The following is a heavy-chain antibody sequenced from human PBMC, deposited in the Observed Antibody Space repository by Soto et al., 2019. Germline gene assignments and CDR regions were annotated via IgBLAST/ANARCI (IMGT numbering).Heavy chain of an antibody. Sequence: GGSLRLSCAASGFTFSSYWMHWVRQAPGKGPVWVSRLNSDGSSTNYADSGEGRFTISRDNAKNTLYLQMNSLRAEDTAVYFCARGAAATRNAMDVWGQGTTVTVSS. CDR3: ARGAAATRNAMDV. D-gene: IGHD6-13*01. J-gene: IGHJ6*02. CDR2: LNSDGSST. V-gene: IGHV3-74*01. CDR1: GFTFSSYW.